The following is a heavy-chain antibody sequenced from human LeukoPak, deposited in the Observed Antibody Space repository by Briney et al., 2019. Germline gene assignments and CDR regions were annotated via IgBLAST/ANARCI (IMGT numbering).Heavy chain of an antibody. V-gene: IGHV3-7*01. CDR3: VRCGEPKAQYNYYNS. D-gene: IGHD1-1*01. Sequence: PSETLSLTCTVSGGSISSSSYYWGWIRQPPGKGLEWVGNIKEDGGEIKYVDSVRGRFTISRDNARSSMYLQMNSLRVEDTAIYYCVRCGEPKAQYNYYNSWGQGTLVTVSS. J-gene: IGHJ4*02. CDR1: GGSISSSSYY. CDR2: IKEDGGEI.